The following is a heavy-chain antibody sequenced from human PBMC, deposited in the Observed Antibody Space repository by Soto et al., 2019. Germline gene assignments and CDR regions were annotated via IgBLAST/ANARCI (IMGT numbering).Heavy chain of an antibody. CDR3: ARRHEATAGAFDI. CDR1: GYTFTSYD. V-gene: IGHV1-8*01. J-gene: IGHJ3*02. CDR2: MNPNSGNT. Sequence: GASVKVSCKASGYTFTSYDINWVRQATGQGLEWMGWMNPNSGNTGYAQKFQGRVTMTRNTSIGTAYMELSSLRSEDTAVYYCARRHEATAGAFDIWGQGTMVTVSS. D-gene: IGHD2-21*02.